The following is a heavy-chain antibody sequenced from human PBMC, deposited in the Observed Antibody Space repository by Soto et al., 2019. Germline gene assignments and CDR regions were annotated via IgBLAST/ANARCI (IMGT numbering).Heavy chain of an antibody. J-gene: IGHJ6*02. V-gene: IGHV1-24*01. CDR2: FDPEDGET. D-gene: IGHD6-13*01. Sequence: SMHSLRQDKGKGLEWMGGFDPEDGETIYAQKFQGRVTMTEDTSTDTAYMELSSLRSEDTAVYYCATSPIIYSSRVPYGMDVWGQGTTVTVSS. CDR3: ATSPIIYSSRVPYGMDV. CDR1: S.